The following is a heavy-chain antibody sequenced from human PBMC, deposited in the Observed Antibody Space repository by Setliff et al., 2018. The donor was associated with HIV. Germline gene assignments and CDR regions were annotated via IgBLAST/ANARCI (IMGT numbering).Heavy chain of an antibody. V-gene: IGHV4-61*02. CDR2: IYTSGST. CDR1: GGSINSGGYS. D-gene: IGHD3-22*01. J-gene: IGHJ3*02. CDR3: ARCCATLYDSSGSNDAFDI. Sequence: PSETLSLTCAVFGGSINSGGYSWSWIRQPPGKGLEWIGRIYTSGSTNYNPSLKSRVTMSVDTSKNQFSLKLSSVTAADTAVYYCARCCATLYDSSGSNDAFDIWGQGTMVTVSS.